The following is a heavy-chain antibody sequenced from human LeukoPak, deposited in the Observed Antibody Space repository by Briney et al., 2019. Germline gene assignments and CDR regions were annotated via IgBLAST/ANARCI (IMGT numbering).Heavy chain of an antibody. Sequence: TGGSLRLSCAASGFTFSSYNMNWVRQAPGEGLEWVSDISSSGSTIYFADSVKGRFTISRDNAKNSLYLQMNSLRDEDTAVYYCARLEYYYVSGNYYKLFDYWGQGTLVTVCS. CDR1: GFTFSSYN. D-gene: IGHD3-10*01. CDR2: ISSSGSTI. CDR3: ARLEYYYVSGNYYKLFDY. V-gene: IGHV3-48*02. J-gene: IGHJ4*02.